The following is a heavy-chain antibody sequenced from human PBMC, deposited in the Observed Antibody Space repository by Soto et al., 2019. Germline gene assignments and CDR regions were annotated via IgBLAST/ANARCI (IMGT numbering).Heavy chain of an antibody. V-gene: IGHV1-2*04. CDR1: GYTFTGYY. CDR3: ARAGSIAAAGPGGMDV. CDR2: INPNSGGT. D-gene: IGHD6-13*01. Sequence: ASVKVSCKASGYTFTGYYMHWVRQAPGQGLEWMGWINPNSGGTNYAQKFQGWVTMTRDTSISTAYMELSRLRSDDTAVYYCARAGSIAAAGPGGMDVWGQGTTVTVSS. J-gene: IGHJ6*02.